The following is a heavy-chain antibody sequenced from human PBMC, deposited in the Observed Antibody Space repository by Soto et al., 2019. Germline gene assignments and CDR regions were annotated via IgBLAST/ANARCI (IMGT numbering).Heavy chain of an antibody. V-gene: IGHV3-23*01. CDR1: GFTFSSYS. D-gene: IGHD3-22*01. Sequence: PGGSLRLSCAASGFTFSSYSMNWVRQAPGKGLEWVSTINPSGGSTYYPDSVKGRFTISRDNSKDTLYLQMDSLRADDTAVYYCAKGANYYGIFDYWGQGTLVTVS. CDR3: AKGANYYGIFDY. CDR2: INPSGGST. J-gene: IGHJ4*02.